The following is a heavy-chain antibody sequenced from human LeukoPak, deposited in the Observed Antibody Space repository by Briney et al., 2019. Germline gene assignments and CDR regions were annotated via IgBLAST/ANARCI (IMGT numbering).Heavy chain of an antibody. J-gene: IGHJ4*02. V-gene: IGHV4-61*01. Sequence: PSETLSLTCTVSGGSISSSSYYWSWIRQPPGKGLEWIGYIFYSGTTNYNPSLKSRVIISVDTSKSQFSLKLSSVTAADTAVYYCARGGSYYDSWGQGTLVTVSS. CDR3: ARGGSYYDS. CDR1: GGSISSSSYY. D-gene: IGHD1-26*01. CDR2: IFYSGTT.